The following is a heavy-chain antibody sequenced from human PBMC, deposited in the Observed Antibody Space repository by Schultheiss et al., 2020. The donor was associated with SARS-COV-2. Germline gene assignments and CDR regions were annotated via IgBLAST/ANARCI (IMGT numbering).Heavy chain of an antibody. Sequence: SETLSLTCAVYGGSFSGYYWSWIRQPPGKGLEWIGEINHSGSTNYNPSLKSRVTISVDTSKNQFSLKLSSVTAADTAVYYCARDNYYDYWGQGTLVTVSS. V-gene: IGHV4-34*01. CDR1: GGSFSGYY. CDR2: INHSGST. CDR3: ARDNYYDY. J-gene: IGHJ4*02.